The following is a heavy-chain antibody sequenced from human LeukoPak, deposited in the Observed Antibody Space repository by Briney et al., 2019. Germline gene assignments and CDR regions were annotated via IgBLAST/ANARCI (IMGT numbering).Heavy chain of an antibody. Sequence: GGSLRLSCAASGFTFDDYAMHWVRRAPGKGLEWVSGISWNSGSIGYADSVKGRFTISRDNAKNSLYLQMNSLRAEDTALYYCARVGISSRCTGDYDFDYWGPGTLGIVSS. D-gene: IGHD4-17*01. CDR2: ISWNSGSI. J-gene: IGHJ4*02. CDR1: GFTFDDYA. V-gene: IGHV3-9*01. CDR3: ARVGISSRCTGDYDFDY.